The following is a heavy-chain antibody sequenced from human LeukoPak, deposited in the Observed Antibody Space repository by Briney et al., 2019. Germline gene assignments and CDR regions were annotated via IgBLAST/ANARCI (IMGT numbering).Heavy chain of an antibody. CDR1: GAYISADY. CDR3: ARRVPSGFVDS. J-gene: IGHJ4*02. D-gene: IGHD5-12*01. Sequence: SETLSLTCAVSGAYISADYWIWIRQPPRAGLEWIGYISYSGNTNYNPSLKSRVTISQDTSKNQFSLRLSSVTAADTAMYYCARRVPSGFVDSWGQGTLVTVSS. CDR2: ISYSGNT. V-gene: IGHV4-59*08.